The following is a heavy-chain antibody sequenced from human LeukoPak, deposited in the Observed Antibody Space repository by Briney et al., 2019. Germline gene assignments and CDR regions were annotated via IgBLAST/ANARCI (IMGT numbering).Heavy chain of an antibody. J-gene: IGHJ5*02. CDR3: ASWTHDYGDGWWFDP. Sequence: SETLSLTCAVYGGSFSGYYWSWIRQPPGKGLEWIGEINHSGSTNYNPSLKSRVTISVDTSKNQFSLKLSPVTAADTAVYYCASWTHDYGDGWWFDPWGQGTLVTVSS. CDR2: INHSGST. CDR1: GGSFSGYY. V-gene: IGHV4-34*01. D-gene: IGHD4-17*01.